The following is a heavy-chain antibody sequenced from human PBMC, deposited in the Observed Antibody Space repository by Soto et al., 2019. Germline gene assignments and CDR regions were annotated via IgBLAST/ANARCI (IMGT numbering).Heavy chain of an antibody. CDR2: IYHSGST. CDR3: ARSSRDGYNPIHD. CDR1: GGSISSGGYS. J-gene: IGHJ4*02. V-gene: IGHV4-30-2*01. D-gene: IGHD5-12*01. Sequence: QLQLQESGSGLVKPSQTLSLTCAVSGGSISSGGYSWSWIRQPPGKGLEWIGYIYHSGSTYYNPSLKSRVTISVDRSKNQFSLKLSSVTAADTAVYYCARSSRDGYNPIHDWGQGTLVTVSS.